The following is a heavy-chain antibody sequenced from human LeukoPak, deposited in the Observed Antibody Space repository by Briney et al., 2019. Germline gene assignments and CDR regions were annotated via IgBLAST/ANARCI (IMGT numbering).Heavy chain of an antibody. CDR2: IYYSGNT. Sequence: SETLSLTCTVSGGSISSSNYYWGWIRQPPGKGLEWIGSIYYSGNTYYNPSLKSRVTISVDASKNKFSLKLTSVTAADTAVYYCARVKPYYDYVWGSSGYFDYWGQGTLVTVSS. J-gene: IGHJ4*02. D-gene: IGHD3-16*01. CDR3: ARVKPYYDYVWGSSGYFDY. V-gene: IGHV4-39*07. CDR1: GGSISSSNYY.